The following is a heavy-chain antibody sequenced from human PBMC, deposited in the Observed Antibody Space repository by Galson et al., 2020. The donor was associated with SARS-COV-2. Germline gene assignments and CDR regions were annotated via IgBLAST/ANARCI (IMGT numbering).Heavy chain of an antibody. V-gene: IGHV2-70*01. Sequence: FSGFSLSTSGMCVSWIRQPPGKALEWLALIDWDDDKYYSTSLKTRLTISKDTSKNQVVLTMTNMDPVDTATYYCARTRITMIVGEDWYFDLWGRGTLVTVSS. CDR2: IDWDDDK. D-gene: IGHD3-22*01. CDR3: ARTRITMIVGEDWYFDL. J-gene: IGHJ2*01. CDR1: GFSLSTSGMC.